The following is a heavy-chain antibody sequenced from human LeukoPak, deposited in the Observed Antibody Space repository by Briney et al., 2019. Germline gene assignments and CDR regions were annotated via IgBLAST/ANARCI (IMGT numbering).Heavy chain of an antibody. J-gene: IGHJ6*02. V-gene: IGHV1-69*10. CDR2: IIPIFGIA. Sequence: SVKVSCKASGGTFSSYAISWVRQAPGQGLEWMGGIIPIFGIANYAQKFQGRVTITADKSTSTAYMELSGLRSEDTAVYYCARSYYDSSGYYYSHLDYYYGMDVWGQGTTVTVSS. D-gene: IGHD3-22*01. CDR3: ARSYYDSSGYYYSHLDYYYGMDV. CDR1: GGTFSSYA.